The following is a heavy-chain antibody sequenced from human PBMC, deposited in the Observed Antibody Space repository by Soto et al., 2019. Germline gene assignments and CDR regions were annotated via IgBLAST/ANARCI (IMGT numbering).Heavy chain of an antibody. D-gene: IGHD3-10*01. CDR3: AREVEGSYSPADF. CDR2: VSSYNGNT. CDR1: GYTFTDHG. V-gene: IGHV1-18*01. Sequence: ASVKVSCKTSGYTFTDHGIDWVRQAPGQGLEWVGWVSSYNGNTNYAYNLKDRVIMTTDASTSTAYMELRGLRSDDTAAYYCAREVEGSYSPADFWGQGTRVTFSS. J-gene: IGHJ4*02.